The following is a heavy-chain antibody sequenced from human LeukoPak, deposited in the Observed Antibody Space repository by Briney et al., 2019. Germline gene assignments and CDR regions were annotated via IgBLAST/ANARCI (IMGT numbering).Heavy chain of an antibody. CDR3: ARETPEMATRDY. CDR2: IYYSGST. J-gene: IGHJ4*02. D-gene: IGHD5-24*01. Sequence: SQTLSLTCTVSGGSISIGGYYWSWIRQHPGKGLEWIGYIYYSGSTYYNPSLKSRVTISVDTSKNQFSLKLSSVTAADTAVYYCARETPEMATRDYWGQGTLVTVSS. V-gene: IGHV4-31*03. CDR1: GGSISIGGYY.